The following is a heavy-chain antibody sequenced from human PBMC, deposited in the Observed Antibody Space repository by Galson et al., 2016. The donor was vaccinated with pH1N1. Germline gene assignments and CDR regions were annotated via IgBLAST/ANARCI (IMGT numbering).Heavy chain of an antibody. D-gene: IGHD2-21*02. CDR1: RLTLSDHY. J-gene: IGHJ4*02. V-gene: IGHV3-72*01. CDR3: VRGGICGAGVCYRDYFDY. CDR2: TRNRANGYRT. Sequence: TPRPSCAATRLTLSDHYMDCARQGPGKRLAWVTRTRNRANGYRTEYAGSVQDRFTISRDGSKASLYLQTDSLKTEDTAVYYCVRGGICGAGVCYRDYFDYWGRGTLVTVSS.